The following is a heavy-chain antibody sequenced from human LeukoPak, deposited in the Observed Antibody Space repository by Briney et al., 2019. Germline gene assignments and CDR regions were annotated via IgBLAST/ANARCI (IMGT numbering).Heavy chain of an antibody. CDR3: ARDHNWNAFDH. Sequence: ASVKVSCKASGYTFTDYYVHWVRQAPGQGLEWMGWINPKTGGTNYAQKFQGRVTMTRDTSVSTASMELSRLTSDDTAIYYCARDHNWNAFDHWDQGTQVTVSS. J-gene: IGHJ4*02. CDR1: GYTFTDYY. CDR2: INPKTGGT. D-gene: IGHD1-1*01. V-gene: IGHV1-2*02.